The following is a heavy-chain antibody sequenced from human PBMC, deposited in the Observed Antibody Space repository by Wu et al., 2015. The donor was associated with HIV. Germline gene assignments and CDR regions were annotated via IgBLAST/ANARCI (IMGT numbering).Heavy chain of an antibody. J-gene: IGHJ6*03. CDR3: ARDLGDDFAVRGFYWYMDV. V-gene: IGHV1-2*02. Sequence: QLVQSGAEVKKPGSSVKVSCKASGDAFKNYALDWVRQAPGQGLEWMGWIRPDSGATNYAEKFEDRVTMTRDASISTAYMQLNRLRSDDTAVYFCARDLGDDFAVRGFYWYMDVWGRGTAITVSS. CDR1: GDAFKNYA. D-gene: IGHD2-21*02. CDR2: IRPDSGAT.